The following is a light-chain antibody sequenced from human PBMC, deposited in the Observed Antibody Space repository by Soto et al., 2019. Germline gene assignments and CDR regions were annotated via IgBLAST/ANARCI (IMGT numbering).Light chain of an antibody. CDR1: SSDVGGYNY. CDR2: EVS. J-gene: IGLJ1*01. V-gene: IGLV2-8*01. CDR3: GSYAGSNYV. Sequence: QSVLTQPPSASGSPGQSVTISCTGTSSDVGGYNYVSWYQQHPGKAPKLMISEVSKRPSGVPDRFSGSKSGNTASLTVSGLQAEDEGDYHCGSYAGSNYVFGTGTKVTVL.